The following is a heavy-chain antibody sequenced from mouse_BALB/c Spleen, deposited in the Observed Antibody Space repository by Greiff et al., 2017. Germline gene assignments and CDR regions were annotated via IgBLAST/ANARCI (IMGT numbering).Heavy chain of an antibody. CDR1: GFTFSSYA. CDR2: ISSGGSYT. J-gene: IGHJ3*01. Sequence: EVKLEESGGGLVKPGGSLKLSCAASGFTFSSYAMSWVRQSPEKRLEWVAEISSGGSYTYYPDTVTGRFTISRDNAKNTLYLEMSSLRSEDTAMYYCARDPSSRGFAYWGQGTLVTVSA. CDR3: ARDPSSRGFAY. V-gene: IGHV5-9-4*01. D-gene: IGHD1-1*01.